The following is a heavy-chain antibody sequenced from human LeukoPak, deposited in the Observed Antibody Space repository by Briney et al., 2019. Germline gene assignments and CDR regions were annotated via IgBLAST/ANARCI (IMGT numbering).Heavy chain of an antibody. Sequence: GGSLRLSCAASGFTFADYAMHWVRQAPGKGLEWVSGISWNSGSIGYADSVKGRFTISRDNAKNSLYLQMNSLRAEDTALYYCAKDMGCGSGNPPYYYYGMDVWGQGTTVTVSS. CDR3: AKDMGCGSGNPPYYYYGMDV. J-gene: IGHJ6*02. CDR1: GFTFADYA. V-gene: IGHV3-9*01. CDR2: ISWNSGSI. D-gene: IGHD3-10*01.